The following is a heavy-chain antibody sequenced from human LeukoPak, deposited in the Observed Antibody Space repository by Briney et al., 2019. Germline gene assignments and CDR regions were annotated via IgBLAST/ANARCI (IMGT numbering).Heavy chain of an antibody. J-gene: IGHJ4*02. V-gene: IGHV3-30-3*01. CDR1: GFAFSSFA. CDR2: ISYDGNDK. D-gene: IGHD1-1*01. Sequence: PGGSLRLSCAASGFAFSSFAMHWVRQAPGKGLEWVAVISYDGNDKYHADSVKGRFTISRDNSKNTLYLQMNSLRTEDTTMYYCARGTGTRVAPYYFDHWGQGTLVTVSS. CDR3: ARGTGTRVAPYYFDH.